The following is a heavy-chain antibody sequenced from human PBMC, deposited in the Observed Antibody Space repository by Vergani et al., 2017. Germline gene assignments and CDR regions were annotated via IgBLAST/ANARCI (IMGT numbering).Heavy chain of an antibody. CDR1: GATFRSNT. V-gene: IGHV1-69*08. D-gene: IGHD2-21*02. J-gene: IGHJ6*02. Sequence: QVQLVQSGAEVKKPGSSVKLSCKASGATFRSNTISWVRQVPGQGLEWMGRIIPVLGKTKYAQDFQGRLTITADTSTRTAYMELTSLRSQDTAVYYCAGGPRWYGGDPEDYYYGMDVWGQGTTVTVSS. CDR3: AGGPRWYGGDPEDYYYGMDV. CDR2: IIPVLGKT.